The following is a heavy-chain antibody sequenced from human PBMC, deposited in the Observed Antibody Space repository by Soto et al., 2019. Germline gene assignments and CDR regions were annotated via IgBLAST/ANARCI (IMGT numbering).Heavy chain of an antibody. D-gene: IGHD3-10*01. CDR3: AREEIGYNDGSAVYNGMDV. Sequence: QVQLVQYGGEVKRPGASAKVSCKNSGYSFITYGITWVRQAPGQGREWLGWITPDSGNTNYAQKVKGRATKTADTSTRTAYMDLRSLRSDDTAVYYCAREEIGYNDGSAVYNGMDVWGQWTTVTVSS. J-gene: IGHJ6*02. CDR2: ITPDSGNT. V-gene: IGHV1-18*01. CDR1: GYSFITYG.